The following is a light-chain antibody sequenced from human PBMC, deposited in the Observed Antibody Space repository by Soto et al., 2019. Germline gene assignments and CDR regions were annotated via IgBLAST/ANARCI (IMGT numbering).Light chain of an antibody. Sequence: EIVMTQSPATLSVSPGERAIFSCRASQSVDSKLAWYQQKLGQAPRLLIYDASTRATGIPAMFSGSGSGTEFTLTISSLQSEDFAIYYCQQYYVWNTFGGGTKVEIK. CDR1: QSVDSK. CDR3: QQYYVWNT. J-gene: IGKJ4*01. CDR2: DAS. V-gene: IGKV3D-15*01.